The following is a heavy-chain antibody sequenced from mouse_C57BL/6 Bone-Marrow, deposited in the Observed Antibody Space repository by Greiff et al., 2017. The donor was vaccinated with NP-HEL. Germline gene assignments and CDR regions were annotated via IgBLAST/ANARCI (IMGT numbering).Heavy chain of an antibody. CDR1: GFTFSDYY. CDR2: INYDGSST. CDR3: ARGTYDGYSFDY. V-gene: IGHV5-16*01. Sequence: EVKLMESEGGLVQPGSSMKLSCTASGFTFSDYYMAWVRQVPEKGLEWVANINYDGSSTYYLDSLKSRFIISRDNAKNILYLQMSSLKSEDTATYYCARGTYDGYSFDYWGQGTTLTVSS. D-gene: IGHD2-3*01. J-gene: IGHJ2*01.